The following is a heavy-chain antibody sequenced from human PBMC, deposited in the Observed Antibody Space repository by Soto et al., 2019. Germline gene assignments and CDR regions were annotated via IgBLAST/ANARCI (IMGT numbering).Heavy chain of an antibody. CDR3: ARVVDSGYEGHYFDY. D-gene: IGHD5-12*01. CDR2: IYYSGST. Sequence: QVQLQESGPGLVKPSQTLSLTCTVSGGSISSGGYYWSWIRQHPGKGLEWIGYIYYSGSTYYNPSLKSRVTITVDTSKNQFSLELSSVTAADTAVYYCARVVDSGYEGHYFDYWGQGTLVTVSS. CDR1: GGSISSGGYY. J-gene: IGHJ4*02. V-gene: IGHV4-31*03.